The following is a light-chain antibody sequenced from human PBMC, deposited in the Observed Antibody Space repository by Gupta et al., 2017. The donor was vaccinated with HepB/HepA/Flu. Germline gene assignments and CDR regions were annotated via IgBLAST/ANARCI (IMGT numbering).Light chain of an antibody. CDR1: QGIRDD. J-gene: IGKJ5*01. V-gene: IGKV1-17*01. CDR3: RQHNGYPLT. CDR2: SAS. Sequence: DIQMTQSPSSLSASVGDRVTITCRASQGIRDDLSWYQQKPGRAPKRLIYSASSLQNGVPSRFSGSGSVTEFTLTISSLQPEDSAIYYCRQHNGYPLTFGQGTRLEI.